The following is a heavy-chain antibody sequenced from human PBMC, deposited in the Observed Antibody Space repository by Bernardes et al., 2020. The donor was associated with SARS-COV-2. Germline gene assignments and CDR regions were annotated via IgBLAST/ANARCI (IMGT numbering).Heavy chain of an antibody. CDR3: AREGHYDILTGSGSHYYYGMDV. CDR2: INPNSGGT. V-gene: IGHV1-2*04. CDR1: GYTFTGYY. J-gene: IGHJ6*02. D-gene: IGHD3-9*01. Sequence: ASVKVSCKASGYTFTGYYMHWVRQAPGQGLEWMGWINPNSGGTNYAQKFQGWVTMTRDTSISTAYMELSRLRSDDTAVYYCAREGHYDILTGSGSHYYYGMDVWGQGTTVTVSS.